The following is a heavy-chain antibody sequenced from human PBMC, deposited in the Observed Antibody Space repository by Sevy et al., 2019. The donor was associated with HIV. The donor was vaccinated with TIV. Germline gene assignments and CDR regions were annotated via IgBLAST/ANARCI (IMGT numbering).Heavy chain of an antibody. D-gene: IGHD5-18*01. Sequence: GGSLRLSCAASGFRFTDYWMSWVRQTPGKGLEWVAVISFDGSDKYYTDSVKGRFTISRDDSMNTLLLQVSSLRAEDTAVYYCARDAGYSTVRYPGYWGQGTLVTVSS. CDR1: GFRFTDYW. V-gene: IGHV3-30*03. CDR2: ISFDGSDK. CDR3: ARDAGYSTVRYPGY. J-gene: IGHJ4*02.